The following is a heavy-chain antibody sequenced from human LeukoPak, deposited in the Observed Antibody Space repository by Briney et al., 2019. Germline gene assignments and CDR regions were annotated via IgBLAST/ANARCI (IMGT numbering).Heavy chain of an antibody. CDR3: ARDQGRFKDCGGACYAAFDI. CDR2: ISSSGSTI. V-gene: IGHV3-48*03. J-gene: IGHJ3*02. CDR1: GFTFSSYE. D-gene: IGHD2-21*02. Sequence: PGGSLRLSCAASGFTFSSYEMNWVRQAPGKGLEWVSYISSSGSTIYYADSVKGRFTISRDNAKNSLYLQMNSLRAEDTAVYYCARDQGRFKDCGGACYAAFDIGGQGTMVTVSS.